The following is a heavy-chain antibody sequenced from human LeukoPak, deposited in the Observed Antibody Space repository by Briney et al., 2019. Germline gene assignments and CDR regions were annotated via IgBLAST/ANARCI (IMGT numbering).Heavy chain of an antibody. CDR1: GYTFTSYG. CDR2: ISAYNGNT. J-gene: IGHJ5*02. Sequence: ASVKVSCKASGYTFTSYGISWVRQAPGQGLEWMGWISAYNGNTNYAQKLQGRVTMTTDTSTSTAYMEPRSLRSDDTAVYYSAREGGLWSSRGFDPWGQGTLVTVSS. CDR3: AREGGLWSSRGFDP. V-gene: IGHV1-18*01. D-gene: IGHD6-13*01.